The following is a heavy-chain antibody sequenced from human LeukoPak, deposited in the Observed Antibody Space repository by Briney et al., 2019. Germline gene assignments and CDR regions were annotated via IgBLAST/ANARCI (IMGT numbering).Heavy chain of an antibody. J-gene: IGHJ5*02. V-gene: IGHV5-51*01. CDR3: ARRSSGWSSPREDWFDH. CDR2: NYPGDSDT. CDR1: GFIFTSYW. Sequence: GASPEISCNGSGFIFTSYWIGRVPPLPGKGLEWGGINYPGDSDTRYSPSSQGPVTISADKSISTAYLQCSSLKPSDTAMYYCARRSSGWSSPREDWFDHWGQGTLVTVSS. D-gene: IGHD6-19*01.